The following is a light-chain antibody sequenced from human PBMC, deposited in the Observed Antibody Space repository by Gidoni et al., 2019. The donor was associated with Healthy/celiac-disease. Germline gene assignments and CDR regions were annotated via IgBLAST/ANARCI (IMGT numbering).Light chain of an antibody. J-gene: IGKJ1*01. CDR2: AAS. CDR1: QSISSY. Sequence: DIQMTQSPSSLSASVGDRVTITCRASQSISSYLNWYQQKPGKAPKLLIYAASSLQSGVPSRFSGSGSGTDFTLTISSLQPEDFATYYCHQSYSTPPRTFXQXTKVEIK. V-gene: IGKV1-39*01. CDR3: HQSYSTPPRT.